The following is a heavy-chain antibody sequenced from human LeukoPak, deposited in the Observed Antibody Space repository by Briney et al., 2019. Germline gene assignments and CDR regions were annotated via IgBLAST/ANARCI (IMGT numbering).Heavy chain of an antibody. CDR1: GGSISSGSYY. J-gene: IGHJ4*02. D-gene: IGHD4-17*01. CDR2: IYTSGST. V-gene: IGHV4-61*02. CDR3: AREVFYDYGDRFDY. Sequence: SETLSLTCTVSGGSISSGSYYWRWIRQPAGKGLEWIGRIYTSGSTNYNPSLKSRVTISVDTSKNQFSLKLSSVTAADTAVYYCAREVFYDYGDRFDYWGQGTLVTVSS.